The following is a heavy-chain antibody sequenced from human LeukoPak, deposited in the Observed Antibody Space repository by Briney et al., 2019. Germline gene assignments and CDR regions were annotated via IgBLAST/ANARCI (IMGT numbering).Heavy chain of an antibody. D-gene: IGHD2-21*02. CDR1: GGTFSSYA. J-gene: IGHJ4*02. CDR2: IIPIFGTA. CDR3: ARAYSGGDCYPFFDY. Sequence: SVKVSCKASGGTFSSYAISWVRQAPGQGLEWMGRIIPIFGTANYAQKFQGRVTITTDESTSTAYMELSSLRSEDTAVYYCARAYSGGDCYPFFDYWGRGTLVTVSS. V-gene: IGHV1-69*05.